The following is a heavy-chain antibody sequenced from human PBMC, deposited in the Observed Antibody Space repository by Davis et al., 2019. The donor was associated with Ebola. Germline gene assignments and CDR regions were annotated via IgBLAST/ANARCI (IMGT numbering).Heavy chain of an antibody. CDR2: IYNVYTM. Sequence: GESLKISCAASGFTFSSYSMNWVRQAPGKGLEWVSVIYNVYTMYYADSVKGRFTISRDKSNNTLYLEMSSLRVDDTAVYYCATTQWLREFDNWGQGTLVTVSS. J-gene: IGHJ4*02. D-gene: IGHD6-19*01. V-gene: IGHV3-53*05. CDR1: GFTFSSYS. CDR3: ATTQWLREFDN.